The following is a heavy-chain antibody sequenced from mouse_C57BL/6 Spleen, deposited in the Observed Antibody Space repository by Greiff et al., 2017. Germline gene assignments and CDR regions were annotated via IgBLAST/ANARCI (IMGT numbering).Heavy chain of an antibody. J-gene: IGHJ3*01. CDR2: INPYNGGP. CDR1: GYTFTDYY. V-gene: IGHV1-19*01. Sequence: VQLQQSGPVLVKPGASVKMSCKASGYTFTDYYMNWVKQSHGKSLEWIGVINPYNGGPSYNQKFKGKATLTVDKSSSTAYMELRSLTSEDSAVYYCARDYGSSYDWFAYWGQGTLVTVSA. D-gene: IGHD1-1*01. CDR3: ARDYGSSYDWFAY.